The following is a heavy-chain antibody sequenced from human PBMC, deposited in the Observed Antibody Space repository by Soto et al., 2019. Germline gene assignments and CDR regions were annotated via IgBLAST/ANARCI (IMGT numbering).Heavy chain of an antibody. V-gene: IGHV3-7*01. CDR3: ARAGYCGPGCYYYFDY. D-gene: IGHD2-21*02. CDR1: GFTFGSYR. CDR2: IKPDGSAT. J-gene: IGHJ4*02. Sequence: PGGSLRLSCAASGFTFGSYRMNWVRLIPGKGLEWVAYIKPDGSATYYVDSVKGRLTISRDNAKNSLYLQMNSLRVEYTSVYYCARAGYCGPGCYYYFDYWGQGTLVTVSS.